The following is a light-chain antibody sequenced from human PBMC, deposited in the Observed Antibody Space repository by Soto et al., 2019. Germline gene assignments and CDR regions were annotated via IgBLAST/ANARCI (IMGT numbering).Light chain of an antibody. CDR3: QQYVSSLT. CDR2: GAS. J-gene: IGKJ1*01. CDR1: QSVDSSF. Sequence: EIVLTQSPGSLSLSPGERATLSCRASQSVDSSFFAWYQQKPGQAPRLLIYGASNMATGIPDRFSGSGSGTDFTLTISRLEPEDFAVYYCQQYVSSLTFDQGTKVEIK. V-gene: IGKV3-20*01.